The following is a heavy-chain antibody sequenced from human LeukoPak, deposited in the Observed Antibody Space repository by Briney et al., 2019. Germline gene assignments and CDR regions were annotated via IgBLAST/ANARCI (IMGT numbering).Heavy chain of an antibody. CDR2: ISWNSGSI. J-gene: IGHJ6*02. V-gene: IGHV3-9*01. D-gene: IGHD2-21*02. CDR1: GFTFDDYA. Sequence: GGSLRLSCAASGFTFDDYAMHWVRQAPGKGLEWVSGISWNSGSIGYADSVKGRFTISRDNAKNSLCLQMNSLRAEDTALYYCAKDSGPGSAYCGGDCYWVRSYYYYGMDVWGQGTTVTVSS. CDR3: AKDSGPGSAYCGGDCYWVRSYYYYGMDV.